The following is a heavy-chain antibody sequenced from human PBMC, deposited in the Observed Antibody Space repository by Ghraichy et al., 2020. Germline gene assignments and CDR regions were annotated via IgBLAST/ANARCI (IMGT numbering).Heavy chain of an antibody. V-gene: IGHV3-30-3*01. Sequence: GGSLRLSCAASGFTFSSYAMHWVRQAPGKGLEWVAVISYDGSNKYYADSVKGRFTISRDNSKNTLYLQMNSLRAEDTAVYYCAREYYDAGYFDYWGQGTLVTVSS. CDR1: GFTFSSYA. J-gene: IGHJ4*02. D-gene: IGHD3-22*01. CDR3: AREYYDAGYFDY. CDR2: ISYDGSNK.